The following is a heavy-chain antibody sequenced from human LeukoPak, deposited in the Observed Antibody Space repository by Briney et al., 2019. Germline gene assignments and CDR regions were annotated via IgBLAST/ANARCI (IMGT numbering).Heavy chain of an antibody. CDR3: AREAILTGRLFYYYYYMDV. CDR1: GGSIGSYY. J-gene: IGHJ6*03. V-gene: IGHV4-59*12. CDR2: TYYSGST. D-gene: IGHD3-9*01. Sequence: SETLSLTCTVSGGSIGSYYWSWIRQPPGKGLEWIGYTYYSGSTNYNPSLKSRVTISVDTSKNQFSLKLSSVTAADTAVYYCAREAILTGRLFYYYYYMDVWGKGTTVTVSS.